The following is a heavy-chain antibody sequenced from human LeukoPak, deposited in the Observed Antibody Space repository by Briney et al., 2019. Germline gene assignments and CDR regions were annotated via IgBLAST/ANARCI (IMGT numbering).Heavy chain of an antibody. CDR3: ARSFEGGRLAVAGTDSGGPHYGMDV. D-gene: IGHD6-13*01. CDR1: GYTFTTYY. CDR2: INPSVGTT. J-gene: IGHJ6*02. V-gene: IGHV1-46*01. Sequence: APVRISCKTSGYTFTTYYMNWVRQAPGQGLEWMGIINPSVGTTKYAQRIQVRVIMTRDTSTNTVYMELSSLRSDDTAVYYCARSFEGGRLAVAGTDSGGPHYGMDVWGRGTTVTVSS.